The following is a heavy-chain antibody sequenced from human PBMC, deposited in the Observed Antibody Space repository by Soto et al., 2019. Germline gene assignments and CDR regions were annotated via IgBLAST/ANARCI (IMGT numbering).Heavy chain of an antibody. V-gene: IGHV3-74*01. CDR1: GFPFSSSS. Sequence: PGGSLRLSCAASGFPFSSSSMGWVRQAPGKGLEWVSRINSGGRTTTYADSVKGRFTISRDNAKNTLYLQMTGLRAEDTSLYYCARWFTYGNFDYFDYWGQGTQFTVSS. CDR3: ARWFTYGNFDYFDY. CDR2: INSGGRTT. J-gene: IGHJ4*02. D-gene: IGHD3-10*01.